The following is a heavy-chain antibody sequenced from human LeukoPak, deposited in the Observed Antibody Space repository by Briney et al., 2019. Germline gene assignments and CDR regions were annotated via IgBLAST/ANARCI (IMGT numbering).Heavy chain of an antibody. CDR1: GGSISSYY. CDR2: IYYSGST. D-gene: IGHD3-16*02. Sequence: PSETLSLTCTVSGGSISSYYWSWIRQPPGKGLEWIGYIYYSGSTNYNPSLKSRVTISVDTSKNQFSLKLSSVTAADTAVYYCAREITFGGVIDSGFDYWGQGTLVTVSS. V-gene: IGHV4-59*01. J-gene: IGHJ4*02. CDR3: AREITFGGVIDSGFDY.